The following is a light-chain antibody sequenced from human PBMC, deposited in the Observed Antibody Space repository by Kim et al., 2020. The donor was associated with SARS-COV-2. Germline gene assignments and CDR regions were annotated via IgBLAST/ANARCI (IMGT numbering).Light chain of an antibody. CDR3: QQSYSTPIT. V-gene: IGKV1-39*01. Sequence: ASVGDRVSIVCRASRAFTNYLNWYQQKPGKAPNLLIYGASSLQSGVPSRFSGSGSGTEFTLAISSLQPEDFATYYCQQSYSTPITFGQGTRLVIK. CDR2: GAS. CDR1: RAFTNY. J-gene: IGKJ5*01.